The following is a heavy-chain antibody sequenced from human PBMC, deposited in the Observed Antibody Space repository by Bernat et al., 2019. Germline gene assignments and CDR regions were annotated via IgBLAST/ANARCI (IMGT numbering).Heavy chain of an antibody. CDR1: GGSISNYY. CDR2: ISYSGTT. D-gene: IGHD2-2*01. Sequence: QVQLQESGPGLVKASETLSLTCTVSGGSISNYYWTWIRQPPGKGLEWIGYISYSGTTDYNPSLKSRVTISVDTSKNQFSLKLNSVTAADTAVYYCGSLGYCSSTSCYQATWYDPGGQGTLVTVSS. CDR3: GSLGYCSSTSCYQATWYDP. J-gene: IGHJ5*02. V-gene: IGHV4-59*08.